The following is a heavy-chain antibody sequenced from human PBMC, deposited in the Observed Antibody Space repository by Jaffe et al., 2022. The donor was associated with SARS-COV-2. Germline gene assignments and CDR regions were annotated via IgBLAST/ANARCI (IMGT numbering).Heavy chain of an antibody. Sequence: EVQLVESGGGLVQPGGSLRLSCSASGFTFRNYAMHWVRQAPGKGLEYVSGISSNGGRTYHADSVKGRFTISRDNSKNTLYLQMSSLRAEDTAVYSCVKDSAPGELLSGWFDPWGQGTLVTVSS. V-gene: IGHV3-64D*09. J-gene: IGHJ5*02. CDR1: GFTFRNYA. CDR2: ISSNGGRT. D-gene: IGHD1-26*01. CDR3: VKDSAPGELLSGWFDP.